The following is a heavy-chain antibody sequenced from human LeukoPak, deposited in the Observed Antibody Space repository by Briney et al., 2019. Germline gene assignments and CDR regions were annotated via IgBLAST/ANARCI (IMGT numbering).Heavy chain of an antibody. CDR1: GFTFSSYE. CDR3: ARASTPYTYKPYYMDV. V-gene: IGHV3-48*03. Sequence: PGGSQRLSCAASGFTFSSYEMNWVRQAPGKGLEWVSYISSSGSTIYYADSVKGRLTISRDNAKNSLYLQMNSLRAEDTAVYYCARASTPYTYKPYYMDVWGKGTTVTISS. CDR2: ISSSGSTI. J-gene: IGHJ6*03. D-gene: IGHD1-14*01.